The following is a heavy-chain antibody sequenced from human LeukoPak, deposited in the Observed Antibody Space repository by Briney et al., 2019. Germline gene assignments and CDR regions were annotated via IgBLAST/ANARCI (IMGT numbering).Heavy chain of an antibody. J-gene: IGHJ4*02. CDR1: GFTFSSYE. Sequence: GGSLRLSCAASGFTFSSYEMNWVRQAPGKGLEWVSYISSSGSTIYYADSVKGRFTISRDNAKNSLYLQMNSLRAEDTAVYYCARVGGYYYIVDYWGQGTLVTVSS. D-gene: IGHD3-22*01. V-gene: IGHV3-48*03. CDR3: ARVGGYYYIVDY. CDR2: ISSSGSTI.